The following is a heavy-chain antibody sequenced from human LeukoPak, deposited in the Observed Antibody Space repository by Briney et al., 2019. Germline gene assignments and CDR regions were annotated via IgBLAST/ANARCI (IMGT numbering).Heavy chain of an antibody. Sequence: ASVKVSCTASGYTFTSSDINWVRQAAGQGLEWMGWINPNSGRTGYAQKFQGRVTMTANTSINTAYMELSSLRFDDTAVYYCARGRSGLAAAGTSDYWGQGTLITVSS. CDR2: INPNSGRT. V-gene: IGHV1-8*01. CDR1: GYTFTSSD. J-gene: IGHJ4*02. D-gene: IGHD6-13*01. CDR3: ARGRSGLAAAGTSDY.